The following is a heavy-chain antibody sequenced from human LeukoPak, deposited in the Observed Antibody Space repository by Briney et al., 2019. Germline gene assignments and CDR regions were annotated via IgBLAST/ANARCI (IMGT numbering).Heavy chain of an antibody. CDR2: ISDTGGRT. Sequence: HSGGSLRLSCAASGFTFTDSAVSWVRHSPGEGLKWVSSISDTGGRTYYADSVKGRFTITRDNSRNTVSLQMNSLTAGDTARYYCAKGGQGFDFWRFDLWGQGILVIVSS. V-gene: IGHV3-23*01. CDR3: AKGGQGFDFWRFDL. D-gene: IGHD3-3*01. CDR1: GFTFTDSA. J-gene: IGHJ5*02.